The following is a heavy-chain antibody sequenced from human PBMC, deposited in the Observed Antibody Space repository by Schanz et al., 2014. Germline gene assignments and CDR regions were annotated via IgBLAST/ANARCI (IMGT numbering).Heavy chain of an antibody. D-gene: IGHD4-17*01. CDR1: GFTFSTTW. J-gene: IGHJ3*01. CDR3: STDLTAVDYDAIGL. V-gene: IGHV3-48*04. CDR2: ISGSGGDSV. Sequence: EVQLVESGGGLIKPGGSLRLSCLASGFTFSTTWMNWVRQAPGKGLEWLSHISGSGGDSVDYADSVKGRFTISRDNPKNSLYLQMNSLKTEDTAVYYCSTDLTAVDYDAIGLWGQGTMVTVSS.